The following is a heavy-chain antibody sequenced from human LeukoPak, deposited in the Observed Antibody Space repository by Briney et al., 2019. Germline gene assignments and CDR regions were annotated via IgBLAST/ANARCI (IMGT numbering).Heavy chain of an antibody. J-gene: IGHJ4*02. CDR2: ISSSSSYI. V-gene: IGHV3-21*01. CDR3: ARDLSVAGRTYYFDY. CDR1: GFTFNDYS. D-gene: IGHD6-19*01. Sequence: GGSLRLSCAASGFTFNDYSMHWVRQAPGKGLEWVSSISSSSSYIYYADSVKGRFTISRDNTKNSLYLQMNSLRAEDTAVYYCARDLSVAGRTYYFDYWGQGTLVTVSS.